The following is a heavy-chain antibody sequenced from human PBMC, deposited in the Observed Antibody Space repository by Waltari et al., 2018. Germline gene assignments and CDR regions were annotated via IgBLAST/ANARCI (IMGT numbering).Heavy chain of an antibody. J-gene: IGHJ5*02. V-gene: IGHV4-39*01. D-gene: IGHD3-9*01. CDR3: ARLSYHIVTGYGWFDP. Sequence: QLQLQESGPGLVKPSETLSLTCTVSGGSTSSESYYWGWIRQPPGKVLEWIGIISYSGSTYYNPSLKSRVTISVDTSKNQFSLKLSSVTAADTAVYYCARLSYHIVTGYGWFDPWGLGTLVTVSS. CDR1: GGSTSSESYY. CDR2: ISYSGST.